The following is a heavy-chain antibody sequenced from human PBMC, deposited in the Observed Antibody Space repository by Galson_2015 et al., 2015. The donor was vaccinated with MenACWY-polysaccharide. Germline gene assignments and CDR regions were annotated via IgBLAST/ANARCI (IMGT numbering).Heavy chain of an antibody. D-gene: IGHD6-13*01. CDR1: GFTFRSYG. CDR2: ISYDGSNI. V-gene: IGHV3-30*18. J-gene: IGHJ3*02. CDR3: AKDVIIAAAGVATDAFDI. Sequence: SLRLSCAASGFTFRSYGMHWVRQAPGKGLGWVAAISYDGSNIYYADSVKGRFTISRDNSKNTLYLQMNSLRAEDTAVYYCAKDVIIAAAGVATDAFDIWGQGTMVTVSS.